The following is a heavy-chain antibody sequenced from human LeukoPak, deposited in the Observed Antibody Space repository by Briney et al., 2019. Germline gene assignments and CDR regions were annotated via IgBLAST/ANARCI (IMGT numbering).Heavy chain of an antibody. J-gene: IGHJ4*02. CDR2: ISSSSSYI. CDR3: ARDSGIFDY. CDR1: GFTFSSYS. D-gene: IGHD1-26*01. V-gene: IGHV3-21*01. Sequence: SGGSLRLSCAASGFTFSSYSMDWVRQAPGKGLEWVSSISSSSSYIYYADSVKGRFTISRDNAKNSLYLQMNSLRAEDTAVYYCARDSGIFDYWGQGTLVTVSS.